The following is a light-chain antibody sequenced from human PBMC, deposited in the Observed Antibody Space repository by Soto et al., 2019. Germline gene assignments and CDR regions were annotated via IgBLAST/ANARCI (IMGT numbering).Light chain of an antibody. CDR1: QTISIW. CDR2: KAS. Sequence: DIPMTQSPSTLSASVGDRVTITCRASQTISIWLAWYQQKPGKAPKLLISKASSLESGVPSRFSGSGSGTDFTLTITSLQPDDSATYYCQQYNSYPYTFGQGTKLEIK. J-gene: IGKJ2*01. CDR3: QQYNSYPYT. V-gene: IGKV1-5*03.